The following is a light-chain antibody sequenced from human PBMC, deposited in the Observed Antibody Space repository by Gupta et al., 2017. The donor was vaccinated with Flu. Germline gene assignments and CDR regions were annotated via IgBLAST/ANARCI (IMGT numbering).Light chain of an antibody. Sequence: ELELTQSPGPLSLSPGERATLSCRASQSVSSNFLAWYQQKPGQAPRLLIYGASSRATGIPDRFSGSGSGTDFTLTISRLEPEDFAVYYCQQYGSSPYTFGQGTKLEIK. J-gene: IGKJ2*01. V-gene: IGKV3-20*01. CDR1: QSVSSNF. CDR3: QQYGSSPYT. CDR2: GAS.